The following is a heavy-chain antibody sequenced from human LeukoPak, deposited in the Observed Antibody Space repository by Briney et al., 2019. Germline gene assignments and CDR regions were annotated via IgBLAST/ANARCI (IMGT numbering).Heavy chain of an antibody. CDR3: ARGGGAIAARLVGVFAY. CDR1: GGSFSGYY. V-gene: IGHV4-34*01. CDR2: INRSGST. J-gene: IGHJ4*02. D-gene: IGHD6-6*01. Sequence: PSETLSLTCAVYGGSFSGYYWSWIRQPPGKGLEWIGEINRSGSTNYNPSLKSRVTISVDTSKNQFSLKLSSVTAADTAVYYCARGGGAIAARLVGVFAYWGQGTLVTVSS.